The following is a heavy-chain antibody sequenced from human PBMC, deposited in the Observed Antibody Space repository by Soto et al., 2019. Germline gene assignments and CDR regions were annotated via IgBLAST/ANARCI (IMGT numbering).Heavy chain of an antibody. CDR1: GFTFSDYY. J-gene: IGHJ3*02. Sequence: GGSLRLSCAASGFTFSDYYMTWIRQAPGKGLEWVSYISSSGTGIYYPDSVKGRFTISRDNAKKSLYLQMSSMGAEDTAVYYCARAYSDAFDIWGQGTMVTVSS. CDR3: ARAYSDAFDI. CDR2: ISSSGTGI. V-gene: IGHV3-11*01. D-gene: IGHD2-15*01.